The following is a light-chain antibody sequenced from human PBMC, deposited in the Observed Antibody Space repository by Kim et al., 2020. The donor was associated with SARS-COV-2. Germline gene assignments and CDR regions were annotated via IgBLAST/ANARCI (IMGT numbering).Light chain of an antibody. J-gene: IGLJ1*01. V-gene: IGLV4-69*01. Sequence: SVKLTCTLSSGYSSYDIVWHQQQPDKGPRYLMKIDSDGSHRKGDEIPDRFSGSSSGAERYLTISSLQIEDDADYYCQTWGVDIQVFGTGTKVTVL. CDR2: IDSDGSH. CDR1: SGYSSYD. CDR3: QTWGVDIQV.